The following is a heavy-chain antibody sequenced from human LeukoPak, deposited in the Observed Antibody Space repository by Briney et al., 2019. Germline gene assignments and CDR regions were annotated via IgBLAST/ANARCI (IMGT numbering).Heavy chain of an antibody. Sequence: ASVKVSCKASGYTFTSHDINWVRQATGQGLEWMGWMNPNSGNTGYAQKFQGRVTMTRDTSINTAYMELHSLRSEDTAVYFCARRYSPSIRTTGNDYWGQGTLVTVSS. CDR1: GYTFTSHD. D-gene: IGHD1-1*01. J-gene: IGHJ4*02. V-gene: IGHV1-8*01. CDR2: MNPNSGNT. CDR3: ARRYSPSIRTTGNDY.